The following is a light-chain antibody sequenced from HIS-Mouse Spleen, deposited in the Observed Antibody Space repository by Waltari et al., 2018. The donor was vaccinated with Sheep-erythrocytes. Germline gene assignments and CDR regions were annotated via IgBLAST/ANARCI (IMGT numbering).Light chain of an antibody. Sequence: AIQLTQSPSSLSASVGDRVTITCRASQGISSALAWYQQKPGKAPKLLIYDASCLESGVPSRFSGSGSVTDFTLTISSLQPEDFATYYCQQFNSYPHGYTFGQGTKLEIK. CDR2: DAS. CDR1: QGISSA. V-gene: IGKV1-13*02. CDR3: QQFNSYPHGYT. J-gene: IGKJ2*01.